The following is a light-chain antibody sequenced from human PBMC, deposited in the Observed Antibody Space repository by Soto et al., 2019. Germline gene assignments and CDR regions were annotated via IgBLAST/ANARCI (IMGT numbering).Light chain of an antibody. CDR1: QTIGSN. CDR2: DAS. CDR3: QQYNIWPPTWT. J-gene: IGKJ1*01. V-gene: IGKV3-15*01. Sequence: EIVMTQSAATLSVSPGERATLSWRASQTIGSNLAWYQQKPGKPPRLLIYDASTRATDIPARFTGSGSGKEFTLNISSLQSEHFAVFYCQQYNIWPPTWTFGQGTKVDIK.